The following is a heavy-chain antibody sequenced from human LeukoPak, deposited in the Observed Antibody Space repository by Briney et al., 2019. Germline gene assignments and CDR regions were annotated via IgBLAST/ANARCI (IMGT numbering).Heavy chain of an antibody. Sequence: SETLSLTCTVSGGSISSYYWSWIRQPPGKGLEWIGYIYYGGSTNYNPSLKSRVTISVDTSKNQFSLKLSSVTAADTAVYYCARDGGSYYDYFDYWGQGTLVTVSS. J-gene: IGHJ4*02. CDR3: ARDGGSYYDYFDY. CDR2: IYYGGST. D-gene: IGHD1-26*01. CDR1: GGSISSYY. V-gene: IGHV4-59*01.